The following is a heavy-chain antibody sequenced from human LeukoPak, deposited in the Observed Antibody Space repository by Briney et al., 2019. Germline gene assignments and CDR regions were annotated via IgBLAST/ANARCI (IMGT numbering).Heavy chain of an antibody. CDR1: GGSFSGYY. CDR2: INHSGST. J-gene: IGHJ4*02. Sequence: PSETLSLTCAVYGGSFSGYYWSWIRQPPGKGPEWIGEINHSGSTNYNPSLKSRVTISVDTSKNQFSLKLSSVTAADTAVYYCARGDSATVTYYFDYWGQGTLVTVSS. D-gene: IGHD4-17*01. CDR3: ARGDSATVTYYFDY. V-gene: IGHV4-34*01.